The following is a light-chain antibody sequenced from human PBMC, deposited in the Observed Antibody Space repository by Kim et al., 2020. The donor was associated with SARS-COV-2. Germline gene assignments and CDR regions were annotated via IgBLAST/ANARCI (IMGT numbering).Light chain of an antibody. CDR1: SPNIGSNY. Sequence: QSVLTQPPSASGTPGQRVTISCSGSSPNIGSNYVYWYQQLPGTAPKLLIYDRFSGSKSGTSASLAISGLRSEDEADYYCAAWDDSLSGVVFGGGTQL. V-gene: IGLV1-47*01. CDR3: AAWDDSLSGVV. J-gene: IGLJ2*01.